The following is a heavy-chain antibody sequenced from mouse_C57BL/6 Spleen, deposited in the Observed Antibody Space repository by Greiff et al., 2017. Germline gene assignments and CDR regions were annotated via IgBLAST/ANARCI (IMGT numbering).Heavy chain of an antibody. D-gene: IGHD2-3*01. CDR3: ARLYDGYYAYAMDY. Sequence: EVQLVESGGGLVKPGGSLKLSCAASGFTFSDYGMHWVRQAPEKGLEWAAYISSGSSTIYYADTVKGRFTISRDNAKNTLFLQMTSLRSEDTAMYYCARLYDGYYAYAMDYWGQGTSVTVSS. CDR1: GFTFSDYG. J-gene: IGHJ4*01. CDR2: ISSGSSTI. V-gene: IGHV5-17*01.